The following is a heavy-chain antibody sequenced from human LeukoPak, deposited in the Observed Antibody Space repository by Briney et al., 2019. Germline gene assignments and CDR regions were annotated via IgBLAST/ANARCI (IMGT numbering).Heavy chain of an antibody. Sequence: PSETLSLTCTVSGGSISSGGYYWSWIRQPPGKGLEWIGEINHSGSTNYNPSLKSRVTISVDTSKNQFSLKLSSVTAADTAVYYCARGVLLTGYYFDYWGQGTLVTVSS. CDR1: GGSISSGGYY. D-gene: IGHD3-9*01. CDR2: INHSGST. J-gene: IGHJ4*02. V-gene: IGHV4-39*07. CDR3: ARGVLLTGYYFDY.